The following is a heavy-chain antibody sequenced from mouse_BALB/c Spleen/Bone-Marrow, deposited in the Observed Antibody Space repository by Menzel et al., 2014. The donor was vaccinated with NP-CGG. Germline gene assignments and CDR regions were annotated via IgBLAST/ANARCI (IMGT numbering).Heavy chain of an antibody. J-gene: IGHJ1*01. Sequence: EVKVEESGGGSVQPGGSLRLSCATSGFTFTDYYMSWVRQPPGKALEWLVFIRNKANGYTTEYSASVKGRFTISRDNSQRILYLQMNALRAEDSATYYCARDENVGIYWYFDVWGAGTTVIVSS. V-gene: IGHV7-3*02. CDR2: IRNKANGYTT. CDR1: GFTFTDYY. CDR3: ARDENVGIYWYFDV.